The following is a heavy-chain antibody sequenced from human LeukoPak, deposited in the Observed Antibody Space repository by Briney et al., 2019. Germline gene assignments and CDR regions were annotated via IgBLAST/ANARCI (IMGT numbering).Heavy chain of an antibody. D-gene: IGHD5-24*01. CDR3: TRVGYIDEGIDY. CDR2: IKQDGSKK. Sequence: GGSLRLSCVASGFPFSSYWMTWVRQAPGKGLEWMANIKQDGSKKSYVDSVKGRITISRDNAKNSLYLQMNSLRAEDTAIYYCTRVGYIDEGIDYWGQGTLVTVSS. V-gene: IGHV3-7*04. J-gene: IGHJ4*02. CDR1: GFPFSSYW.